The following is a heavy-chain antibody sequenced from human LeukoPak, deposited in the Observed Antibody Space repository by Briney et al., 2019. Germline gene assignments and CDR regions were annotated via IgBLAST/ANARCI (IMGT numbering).Heavy chain of an antibody. J-gene: IGHJ4*02. D-gene: IGHD3-9*01. V-gene: IGHV4-30-4*02. CDR2: IYYSGST. Sequence: SETLSLTCTVSGGSISSGDYYWSWIRQPPGKGLEWIGYIYYSGSTYYNPSLKSRVTISVDTSKNQFSLKLSSVTAADTAVYYCARDLDDILTGYSVLGYWGQGTLVTVSS. CDR1: GGSISSGDYY. CDR3: ARDLDDILTGYSVLGY.